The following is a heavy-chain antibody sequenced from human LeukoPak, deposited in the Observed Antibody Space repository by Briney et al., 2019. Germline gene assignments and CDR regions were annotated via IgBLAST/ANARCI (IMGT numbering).Heavy chain of an antibody. CDR1: GITFTTID. D-gene: IGHD2-15*01. V-gene: IGHV3-23*01. CDR2: ITKSGGST. Sequence: PGGSLRLSCAVSGITFTTIDVSWVRLAPGQGLEWVSTITKSGGSTYYADSVKGRFTISRDNSRDTLYLQMNSLRADDTAVYYCARGLVAATFDYYGMDVWGQGTTVTVSS. CDR3: ARGLVAATFDYYGMDV. J-gene: IGHJ6*02.